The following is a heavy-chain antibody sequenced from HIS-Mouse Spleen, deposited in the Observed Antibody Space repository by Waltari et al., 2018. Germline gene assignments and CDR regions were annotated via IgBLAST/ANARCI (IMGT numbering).Heavy chain of an antibody. CDR1: GFTFSSYA. Sequence: QVQLVESGGGVVQPGRSLRLSCAASGFTFSSYAMHWVRQAPGKGLEWVAVISDDGRNKYYADSVKGRFTISRDNSKNTLYLQMNSLRAEDTAVYYCARDSGATDAFDIWGQGTMVTVSS. J-gene: IGHJ3*02. D-gene: IGHD1-26*01. V-gene: IGHV3-30*04. CDR3: ARDSGATDAFDI. CDR2: ISDDGRNK.